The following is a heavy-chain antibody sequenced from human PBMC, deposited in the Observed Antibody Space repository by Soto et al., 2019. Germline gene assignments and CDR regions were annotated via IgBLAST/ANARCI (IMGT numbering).Heavy chain of an antibody. CDR2: IWYDGSNK. V-gene: IGHV3-33*01. J-gene: IGHJ4*02. CDR3: ARDQYSGSGSYDY. CDR1: GFIFSSYG. Sequence: GGSLRLSCAASGFIFSSYGMHWVRQAPGKGLEWVAVIWYDGSNKYYADSVKGRFTISRDNSKNTLYLQMNSLRAEDTAVYYCARDQYSGSGSYDYWGQGTLVTVSS. D-gene: IGHD3-10*01.